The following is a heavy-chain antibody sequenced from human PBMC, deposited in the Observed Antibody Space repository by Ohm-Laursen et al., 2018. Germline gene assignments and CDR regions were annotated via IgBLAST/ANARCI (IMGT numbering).Heavy chain of an antibody. CDR2: IRSKAYGGTT. V-gene: IGHV3-49*03. J-gene: IGHJ4*02. CDR1: GFTFGDYA. Sequence: RSLRLSCTATGFTFGDYAMSWFRQAPGKGLEWVGFIRSKAYGGTTEYAASVKGRFTISRDDSKSIAYLQMNSLKTEDTAVYYCTREVERWLQYFDYWGQGTLVTVSS. CDR3: TREVERWLQYFDY. D-gene: IGHD5-24*01.